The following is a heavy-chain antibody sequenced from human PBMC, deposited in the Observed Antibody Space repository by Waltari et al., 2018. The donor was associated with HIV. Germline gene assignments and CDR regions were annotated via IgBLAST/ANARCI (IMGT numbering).Heavy chain of an antibody. CDR2: INPNSGGT. D-gene: IGHD3-22*01. CDR1: GYTFTGYY. V-gene: IGHV1-2*02. Sequence: QVQLVQSGAEVKKPGASVKVSCKASGYTFTGYYMHWVRQAPGQGLEWMGWINPNSGGTNYAQKFQGRVTMTRDTSISTAYMERSRLRSADTAVYYCARDTPDAYYYDTSGYWSWGQGTLVTVSS. J-gene: IGHJ5*02. CDR3: ARDTPDAYYYDTSGYWS.